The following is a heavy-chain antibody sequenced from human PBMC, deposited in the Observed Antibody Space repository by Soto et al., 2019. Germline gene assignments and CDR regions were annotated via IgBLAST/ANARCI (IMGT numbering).Heavy chain of an antibody. Sequence: AGGSLRLSCAASGFTFSNYGMHWVRQAPGKGLEWVAVISYDGSNRYYADSVKGRFTISRDNSKNTLYLQMNSLRAEDTAVYYCAKERSTGWYYFDYWGQGTLVTVSS. V-gene: IGHV3-30*18. CDR3: AKERSTGWYYFDY. CDR1: GFTFSNYG. J-gene: IGHJ4*02. D-gene: IGHD6-19*01. CDR2: ISYDGSNR.